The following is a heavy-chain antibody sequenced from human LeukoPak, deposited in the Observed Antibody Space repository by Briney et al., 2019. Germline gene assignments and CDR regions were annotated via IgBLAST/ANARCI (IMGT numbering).Heavy chain of an antibody. CDR3: ARDLPPYYDFWSGRLDY. D-gene: IGHD3-3*01. J-gene: IGHJ4*02. CDR2: ISYDGSNK. V-gene: IGHV3-30*04. CDR1: GFTFSSYA. Sequence: GRSLRLSCAASGFTFSSYAMHWVRQAPGKGLEWVAVISYDGSNKYYADSVKGRFTISRDDSKNTLYLQMNSLRAEDTAVYYCARDLPPYYDFWSGRLDYWGQGTLVTVSS.